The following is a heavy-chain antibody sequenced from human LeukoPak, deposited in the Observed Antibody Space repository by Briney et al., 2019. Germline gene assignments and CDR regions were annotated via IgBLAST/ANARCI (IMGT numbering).Heavy chain of an antibody. D-gene: IGHD7-27*01. CDR2: YASGTT. V-gene: IGHV4-4*07. Sequence: SETLSLTCSVSGASLTIYYWNWIRQPTGKGLEWIGRYASGTTTHNPSLKSQFSMSIDTSKNQISLKLTSVTAADTAVYYCATGDHSFDNWGQGTLVTVTP. CDR3: ATGDHSFDN. CDR1: GASLTIYY. J-gene: IGHJ4*02.